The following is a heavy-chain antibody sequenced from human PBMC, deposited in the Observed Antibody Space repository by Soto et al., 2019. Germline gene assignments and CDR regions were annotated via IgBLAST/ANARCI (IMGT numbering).Heavy chain of an antibody. D-gene: IGHD5-12*01. Sequence: GGSLRLSCAASGFTFSSYAMSWVRQAPGKGLEWVSAISGSGGSTYYADSVKGRFTISRDNSKNTLYLQMNSLRAEDTAVYYCAKDPRLIYSGYGSALDYWGQGTLVTVSS. CDR1: GFTFSSYA. CDR3: AKDPRLIYSGYGSALDY. V-gene: IGHV3-23*01. J-gene: IGHJ4*02. CDR2: ISGSGGST.